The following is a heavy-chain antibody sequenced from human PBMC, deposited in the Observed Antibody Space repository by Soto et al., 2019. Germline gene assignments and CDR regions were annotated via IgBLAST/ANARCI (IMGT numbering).Heavy chain of an antibody. CDR3: ARSIAVAGLDY. V-gene: IGHV3-30-3*01. J-gene: IGHJ4*02. D-gene: IGHD6-19*01. CDR2: ISNDGSKK. CDR1: GFTFSTYA. Sequence: QVHLVESGGGVVQPGRSLRLSCAASGFTFSTYAVHWVRQAPGKGLEWVAVISNDGSKKYYVDSVKGRFTISRDNSNNTVHLQKNSLRSEDTALFYCARSIAVAGLDYWGPGTLVTVSS.